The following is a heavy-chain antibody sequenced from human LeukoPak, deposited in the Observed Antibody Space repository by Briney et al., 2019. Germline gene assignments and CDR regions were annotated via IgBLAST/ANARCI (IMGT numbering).Heavy chain of an antibody. CDR2: ISGSGGST. J-gene: IGHJ4*02. Sequence: GGSLRLSCAASGFTFSSYAMSWVRQAPGKGLEWVSAISGSGGSTYYADSVKGRFTISRENSKNTLYLQMNSLRAEDTAVYYCAKDLNDFWSGYRYYFDYWGQGTLVTVSS. D-gene: IGHD3-3*01. V-gene: IGHV3-23*01. CDR3: AKDLNDFWSGYRYYFDY. CDR1: GFTFSSYA.